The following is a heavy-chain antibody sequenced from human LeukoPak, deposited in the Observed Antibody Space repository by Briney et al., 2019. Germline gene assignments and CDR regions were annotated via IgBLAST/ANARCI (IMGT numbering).Heavy chain of an antibody. CDR3: ARALTGTQRFYYYYYMDV. CDR2: IYYSGST. J-gene: IGHJ6*03. CDR1: GGPIRTYQ. V-gene: IGHV4-59*01. D-gene: IGHD1-20*01. Sequence: SETLSLTCTVSGGPIRTYQWSWIRQPPGKGLEWIGYIYYSGSTNYNPSLKSRVTISVDTSKNQFSLKLSSVTAADTAVYYCARALTGTQRFYYYYYMDVWGKGPRSPSP.